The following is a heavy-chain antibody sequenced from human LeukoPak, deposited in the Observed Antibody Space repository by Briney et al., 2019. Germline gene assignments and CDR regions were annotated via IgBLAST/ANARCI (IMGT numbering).Heavy chain of an antibody. CDR3: AKGDSG. CDR2: IQYDGSDK. V-gene: IGHV3-30*02. CDR1: GFTFSNYA. D-gene: IGHD1-26*01. Sequence: GGSLRLSCAASGFTFSNYAMHWVRQAPGKGLEWVAFIQYDGSDKYYADSVKGRFTISRDNSKNTLWLQMNSLRAEDTAVYYCAKGDSGWGKGTTVTVSS. J-gene: IGHJ6*04.